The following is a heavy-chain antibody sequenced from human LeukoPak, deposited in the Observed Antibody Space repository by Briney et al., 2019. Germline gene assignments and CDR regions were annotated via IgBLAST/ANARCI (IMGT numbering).Heavy chain of an antibody. D-gene: IGHD3-3*01. Sequence: SETLSLTCTVSGYSISSGYYWGWIRQPPGKGLEWIGSIYHSGSTYYNPSLKSRVTISVDTSKKQFSLKLSSVTAADTAVYYCARRYDFWSGYPPPLDYWGQGTLVTVSS. CDR2: IYHSGST. CDR3: ARRYDFWSGYPPPLDY. J-gene: IGHJ4*02. V-gene: IGHV4-38-2*02. CDR1: GYSISSGYY.